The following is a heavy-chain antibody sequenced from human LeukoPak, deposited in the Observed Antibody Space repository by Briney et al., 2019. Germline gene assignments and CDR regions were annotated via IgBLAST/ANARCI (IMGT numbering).Heavy chain of an antibody. V-gene: IGHV3-23*01. Sequence: GGSLRLSCAVSGFTFSTYAMNWVRQAPGKGLEWVSAISGSGGRTYYAASVRGRFAISRDNSERTLYLQMNSLRAEDTAVYYCARDPQGSDIGGSRTSWFDPWGQGTLVTVSS. CDR1: GFTFSTYA. CDR2: ISGSGGRT. CDR3: ARDPQGSDIGGSRTSWFDP. J-gene: IGHJ5*02. D-gene: IGHD5-12*01.